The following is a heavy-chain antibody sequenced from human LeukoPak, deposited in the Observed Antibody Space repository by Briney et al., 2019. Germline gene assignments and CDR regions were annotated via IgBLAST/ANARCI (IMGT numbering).Heavy chain of an antibody. CDR3: ARGWEWFEP. CDR1: GGFLNSGGYY. V-gene: IGHV4-31*03. D-gene: IGHD1-26*01. CDR2: IYYSGTT. Sequence: SETLSLTCTVAGGFLNSGGYYWSWIRQLPGKGLDWIGSIYYSGTTSYNSSLKSRVTMSVDTFKNQFSLNLISMTAADTAVYCCARGWEWFEPWRQGILVTVSS. J-gene: IGHJ5*02.